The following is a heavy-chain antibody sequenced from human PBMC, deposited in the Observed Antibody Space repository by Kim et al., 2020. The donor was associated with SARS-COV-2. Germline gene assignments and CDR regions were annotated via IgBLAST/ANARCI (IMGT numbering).Heavy chain of an antibody. Sequence: RFTISRDNAKNSLYLQMNSLRAEDTAVYYCARDLGGGQWLVSVFRYYFDYWGQGTLVTVSS. CDR3: ARDLGGGQWLVSVFRYYFDY. D-gene: IGHD6-19*01. J-gene: IGHJ4*02. V-gene: IGHV3-11*05.